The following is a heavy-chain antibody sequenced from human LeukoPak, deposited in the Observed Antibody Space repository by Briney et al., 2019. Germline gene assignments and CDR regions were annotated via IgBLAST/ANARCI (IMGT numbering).Heavy chain of an antibody. D-gene: IGHD4-17*01. CDR2: ISTDKGNT. Sequence: ASVKVSCKASGYIFTSYGISWVRQAPGQGLEWMGWISTDKGNTNFAQKFQGRVTMTTDTSTSTVSMALRSLRSDDTAVYYCARDTGEGAGDYARTFENWGQETLVTVPS. J-gene: IGHJ4*02. CDR3: ARDTGEGAGDYARTFEN. CDR1: GYIFTSYG. V-gene: IGHV1-18*01.